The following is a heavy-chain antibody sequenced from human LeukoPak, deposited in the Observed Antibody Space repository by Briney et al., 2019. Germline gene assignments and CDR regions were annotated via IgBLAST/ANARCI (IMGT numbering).Heavy chain of an antibody. J-gene: IGHJ6*03. Sequence: PGGSLRLSCAASRFTFSTYWMHWVRQAPGKGLEWVSAISGSGGSTYYADSVKGRFTISRDNSKNTLYLQMNSLRAEDTAVYYCAKGAVEMATIWYDYMDVWGKGTTVTISS. CDR3: AKGAVEMATIWYDYMDV. CDR1: RFTFSTYW. CDR2: ISGSGGST. D-gene: IGHD5-24*01. V-gene: IGHV3-23*01.